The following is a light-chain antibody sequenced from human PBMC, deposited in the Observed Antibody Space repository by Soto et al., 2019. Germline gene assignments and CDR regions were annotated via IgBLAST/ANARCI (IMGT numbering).Light chain of an antibody. Sequence: PGERAALSCRARQSVSSSFLAWYQQRPGQAPRLLIYAASSRATGIPDRFSGSGSGTDFTLTISRLEPEDFAVYYCQQYGSSPLTFGGGTKVDIK. V-gene: IGKV3-20*01. CDR1: QSVSSSF. CDR2: AAS. J-gene: IGKJ4*01. CDR3: QQYGSSPLT.